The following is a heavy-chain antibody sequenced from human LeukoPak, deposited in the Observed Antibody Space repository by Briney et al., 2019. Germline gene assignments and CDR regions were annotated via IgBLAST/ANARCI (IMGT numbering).Heavy chain of an antibody. CDR2: ISYDGSNK. Sequence: PGGSLRLSCAASGFTFSSYAMHWVRQAPGKGLEWVAVISYDGSNKYYADSVKGRFTISRENFKNTLYLQMNSLRAEDTALYYCARDQYSRSWYFVSPGGYWGQGTLVTVSS. CDR3: ARDQYSRSWYFVSPGGY. CDR1: GFTFSSYA. V-gene: IGHV3-30*04. J-gene: IGHJ4*02. D-gene: IGHD6-13*01.